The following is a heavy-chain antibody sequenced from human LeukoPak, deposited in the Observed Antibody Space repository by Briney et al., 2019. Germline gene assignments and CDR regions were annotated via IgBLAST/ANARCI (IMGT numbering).Heavy chain of an antibody. CDR3: ARHRDYYDT. Sequence: PSETLSLTCTVSGASINNNFWTWIRQPPGKGLEWIGYIYSSGSANYNPSPKSRVIISGDTSKNQISLNLTSVTAADTAVYFCARHRDYYDTWGYGTLVTVSS. CDR2: IYSSGSA. D-gene: IGHD3-22*01. J-gene: IGHJ4*01. CDR1: GASINNNF. V-gene: IGHV4-59*08.